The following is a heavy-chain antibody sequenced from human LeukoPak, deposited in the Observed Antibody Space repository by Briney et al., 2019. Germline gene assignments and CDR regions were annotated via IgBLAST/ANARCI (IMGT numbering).Heavy chain of an antibody. CDR2: INQGGSVN. CDR1: GFTFSRYW. V-gene: IGHV3-7*01. J-gene: IGHJ3*02. D-gene: IGHD1-26*01. Sequence: GGSLRLSCAASGFTFSRYWMRWVRQAPGKGLELVANINQGGSVNFYGHSVKGPFTISRDNAKSSLYLQMNRPRAYDTALYYCARDREGSRDAFDIWGQGTMVTVSS. CDR3: ARDREGSRDAFDI.